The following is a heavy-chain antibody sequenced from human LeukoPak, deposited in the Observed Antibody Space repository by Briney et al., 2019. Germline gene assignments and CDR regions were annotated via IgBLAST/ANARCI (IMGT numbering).Heavy chain of an antibody. CDR1: GGSISSGGYY. J-gene: IGHJ2*01. V-gene: IGHV4-31*03. CDR2: IYYSGST. CDR3: ARHQSSYVSRYFDL. Sequence: PSQTLSLTCTVSGGSISSGGYYWSWIRQHPGKGLEWIGYIYYSGSTYYNPSLKSRVTISVDTSKNQFSLKLSSVTAADTAVYYCARHQSSYVSRYFDLWGRGTLVTVSS. D-gene: IGHD3-16*01.